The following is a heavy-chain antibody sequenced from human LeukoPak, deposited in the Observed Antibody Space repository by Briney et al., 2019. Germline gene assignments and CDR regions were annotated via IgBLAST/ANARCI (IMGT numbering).Heavy chain of an antibody. V-gene: IGHV4-4*09. Sequence: SETLSLTCTVSGGSISSYYWSWIRQPPAKGLEWIGYIYTSGSTNYNPSLKSRVTISVDTSKNQFSLKLSSVTAADTAVYYCAGRPIYCSSTSCYTRYYYYYMDVWGKGTTVTVSS. CDR1: GGSISSYY. CDR2: IYTSGST. D-gene: IGHD2-2*02. J-gene: IGHJ6*03. CDR3: AGRPIYCSSTSCYTRYYYYYMDV.